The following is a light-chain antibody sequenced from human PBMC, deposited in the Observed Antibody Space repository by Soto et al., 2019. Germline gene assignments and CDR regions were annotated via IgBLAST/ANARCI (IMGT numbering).Light chain of an antibody. Sequence: SYELAQPPSVSVAPGQTATITCGGGNIGSKSVHWYQQKPGQAPVVVVFDDSDRPSGIPERFSGSNSGNTATLTISRVATGDEADYYCGTWDSSLSAYVFGTGTKVTVL. V-gene: IGLV3-21*02. CDR3: GTWDSSLSAYV. CDR2: DDS. CDR1: NIGSKS. J-gene: IGLJ1*01.